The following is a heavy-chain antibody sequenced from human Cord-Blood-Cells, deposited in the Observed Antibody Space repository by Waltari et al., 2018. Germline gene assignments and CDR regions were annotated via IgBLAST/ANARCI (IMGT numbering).Heavy chain of an antibody. CDR2: ITSNSAKT. CDR3: ARDFDCGGDCEPQEGADY. Sequence: EVQLVESGGRLVRPGGSLRLSCSASGFFFNIYTMDWVRRAPGKGLEWVASITSNSAKTYYADSVKGRFTVSRDNAKNSLYLQMNTVRGEDTAVYYCARDFDCGGDCEPQEGADYWGQGTLVTVSS. CDR1: GFFFNIYT. D-gene: IGHD2-21*02. V-gene: IGHV3-21*01. J-gene: IGHJ4*02.